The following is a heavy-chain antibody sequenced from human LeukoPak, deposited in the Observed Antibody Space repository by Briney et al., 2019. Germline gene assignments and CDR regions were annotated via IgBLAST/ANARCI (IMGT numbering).Heavy chain of an antibody. Sequence: PSETLSLTCAVYGGSFSGYYWSWMRQPPGKGLEWIGEINHSGSTNYNPSLKSRVTISVDTSKNQFSLKLSSVTAADTAVYYCARALRWLHGTYYFDYWGQGTLVTVSS. CDR3: ARALRWLHGTYYFDY. V-gene: IGHV4-34*01. CDR1: GGSFSGYY. D-gene: IGHD5-24*01. CDR2: INHSGST. J-gene: IGHJ4*02.